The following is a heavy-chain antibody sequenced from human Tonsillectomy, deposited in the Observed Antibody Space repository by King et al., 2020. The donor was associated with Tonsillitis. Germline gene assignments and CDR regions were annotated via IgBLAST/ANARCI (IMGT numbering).Heavy chain of an antibody. D-gene: IGHD6-13*01. CDR1: GFTFSSYS. J-gene: IGHJ4*02. CDR2: IGSSSIYI. V-gene: IGHV3-21*01. Sequence: EVQLVESGGGLVKPGGSQRLSCAASGFTFSSYSMNWVRRATGKGLECVTSIGSSSIYIHYADSVKGRFTISRENAKNSLYLQMNSLRAEDTAVYYCARSPAGAMRNDYWGQGTLVTVSS. CDR3: ARSPAGAMRNDY.